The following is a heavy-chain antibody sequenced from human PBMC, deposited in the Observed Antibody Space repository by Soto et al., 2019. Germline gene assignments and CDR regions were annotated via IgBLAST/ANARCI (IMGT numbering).Heavy chain of an antibody. Sequence: GGSLRLSCTASGFTFSDYYMSWIRQAPGKGLEWVSYISSSGSTIYYPDSVKGRFTISRDNAKNSLYLQMNSLRAEDPAVYYCARQLGMEDAFDIWGQGTMVTVSS. CDR2: ISSSGSTI. CDR3: ARQLGMEDAFDI. V-gene: IGHV3-11*01. CDR1: GFTFSDYY. D-gene: IGHD7-27*01. J-gene: IGHJ3*02.